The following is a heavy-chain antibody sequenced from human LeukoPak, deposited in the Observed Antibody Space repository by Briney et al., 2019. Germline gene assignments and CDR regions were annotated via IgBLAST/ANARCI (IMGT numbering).Heavy chain of an antibody. V-gene: IGHV1-2*02. Sequence: ASVKVSCKASGYTFTGYYMHWVRQAPGQGLEWMGWINPDSGSTNYAQKFQGRVTMTRDTSISTAYMELSRLRSDDTAVYYCARERGSTEDIVVVVAATPENGFDPWGQGTLVTVSS. D-gene: IGHD2-15*01. CDR3: ARERGSTEDIVVVVAATPENGFDP. CDR2: INPDSGST. CDR1: GYTFTGYY. J-gene: IGHJ5*02.